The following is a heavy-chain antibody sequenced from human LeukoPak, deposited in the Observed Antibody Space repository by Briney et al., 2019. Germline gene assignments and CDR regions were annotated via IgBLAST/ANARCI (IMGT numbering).Heavy chain of an antibody. CDR2: IRYDGSNK. V-gene: IGHV3-30*02. D-gene: IGHD6-25*01. CDR1: GFTFSSYG. J-gene: IGHJ4*02. Sequence: GGSLRLSCAASGFTFSSYGMHWVRQAPGKGLEWVAFIRYDGSNKYYADSVKGRFTISRDNSKNTLYLQMNSLRAEDTAVYYCAKDAAAVYYFDYWGQGTLVTVSS. CDR3: AKDAAAVYYFDY.